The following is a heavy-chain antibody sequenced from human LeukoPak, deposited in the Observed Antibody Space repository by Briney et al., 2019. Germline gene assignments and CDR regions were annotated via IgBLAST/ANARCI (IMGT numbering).Heavy chain of an antibody. V-gene: IGHV1-69*01. CDR3: ARDATHDYGDYSDY. Sequence: GASVKVSCKASGGTFSSYAISWVRQAPGQRLEWMGGIIPIFGTANYAQKFQGRVTITADESTSTAYMELRSLRSDDTAVYYCARDATHDYGDYSDYWGQGTLVTVSS. D-gene: IGHD4-17*01. CDR1: GGTFSSYA. J-gene: IGHJ4*02. CDR2: IIPIFGTA.